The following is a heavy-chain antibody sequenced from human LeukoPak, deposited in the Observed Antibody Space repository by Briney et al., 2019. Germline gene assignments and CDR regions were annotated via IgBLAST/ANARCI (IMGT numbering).Heavy chain of an antibody. Sequence: SETLSLTCTVSGGSISTYYWSWIRQPPGKGLEWIGYIYYTGSTNYNPSLQSRVTMSVDTSRNQFSLKLSSVTAADTAVYYCAREGYTSSWYPFDSWGQGSLVTVSS. J-gene: IGHJ4*02. CDR1: GGSISTYY. CDR3: AREGYTSSWYPFDS. V-gene: IGHV4-59*01. D-gene: IGHD6-13*01. CDR2: IYYTGST.